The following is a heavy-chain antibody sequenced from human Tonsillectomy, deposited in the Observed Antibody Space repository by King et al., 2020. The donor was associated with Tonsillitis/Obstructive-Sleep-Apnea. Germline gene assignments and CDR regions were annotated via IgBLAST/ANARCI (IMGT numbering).Heavy chain of an antibody. D-gene: IGHD3-22*01. CDR1: GGSISSSSYY. CDR2: IYYIGST. J-gene: IGHJ4*02. Sequence: QLQESGPGLVKPSETLSLTCTVSGGSISSSSYYWGWIRQPPGKGLEWIGSIYYIGSTYYNPSLKSRVTISVDTSKNQYSLKLSSVTAADTAVYYCARHRYYYDCSGYSFDYWGQGTLVTVSS. CDR3: ARHRYYYDCSGYSFDY. V-gene: IGHV4-39*01.